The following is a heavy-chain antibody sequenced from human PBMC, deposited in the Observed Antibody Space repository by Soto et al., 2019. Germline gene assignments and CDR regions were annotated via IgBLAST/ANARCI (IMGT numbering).Heavy chain of an antibody. J-gene: IGHJ4*02. D-gene: IGHD5-12*01. CDR3: ARDEVSIVATIRGRFDY. V-gene: IGHV1-18*01. Sequence: ASVKVSCKASGYTFTSYGISWVRQAPGQGLEWMGWISAYNGNTNYAQKLQGRVTMTTDTSTSTAYMELRSLRSDDTAVYYCARDEVSIVATIRGRFDYWGQGTLVTVSS. CDR1: GYTFTSYG. CDR2: ISAYNGNT.